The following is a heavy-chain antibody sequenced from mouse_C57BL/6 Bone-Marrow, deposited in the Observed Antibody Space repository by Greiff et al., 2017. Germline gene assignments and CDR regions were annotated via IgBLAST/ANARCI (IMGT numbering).Heavy chain of an antibody. Sequence: EVKLVESGGGLVKPGGSLKLSCAASGFTFSSYAMSWVRQTPDKRLEWVATISDGGSYTYYPDNVKGRFTISRDNAKNNLYLQMSHLKSEDTAMYYCARDRGQLRLNYFDYWGQGTTLTVSS. D-gene: IGHD3-2*02. CDR1: GFTFSSYA. J-gene: IGHJ2*01. CDR3: ARDRGQLRLNYFDY. V-gene: IGHV5-4*01. CDR2: ISDGGSYT.